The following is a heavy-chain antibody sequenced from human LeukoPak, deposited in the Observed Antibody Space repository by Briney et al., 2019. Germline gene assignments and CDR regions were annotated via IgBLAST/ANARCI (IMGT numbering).Heavy chain of an antibody. J-gene: IGHJ1*01. CDR3: ATTQGIAAAGRHQH. V-gene: IGHV1-18*01. CDR2: ISAYNGNT. CDR1: VCTCTSYG. D-gene: IGHD6-13*01. Sequence: ASVNVSCKASVCTCTSYGISWVRQAPGQGLEWMGWISAYNGNTNYAQKLQGRVTMTTDTSTSTAYMELRSLRSDDTPVYYCATTQGIAAAGRHQHWGQGTLVTVSS.